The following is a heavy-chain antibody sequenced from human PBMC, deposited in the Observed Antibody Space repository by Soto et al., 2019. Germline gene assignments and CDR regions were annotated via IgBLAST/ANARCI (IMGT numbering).Heavy chain of an antibody. D-gene: IGHD2-15*01. J-gene: IGHJ4*02. Sequence: PSETLSLTCNVSGGSVSSSSYYWGWIRQAPGKGLEWIVSTYYSAGTYYNPSLKSRITTSMDASKNQFSLTVTSVTAADTAIYYXARHASRGYCSSWYFEDWGQGTPVTVSS. CDR3: ARHASRGYCSSWYFED. CDR1: GGSVSSSSYY. CDR2: TYYSAGT. V-gene: IGHV4-39*01.